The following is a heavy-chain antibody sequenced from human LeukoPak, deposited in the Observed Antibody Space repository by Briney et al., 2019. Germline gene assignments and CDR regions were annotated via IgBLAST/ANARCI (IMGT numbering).Heavy chain of an antibody. D-gene: IGHD1-26*01. CDR2: MYYSGSG. CDR3: ARDPGWEGPSPYYYYMDV. CDR1: AGSISSYY. V-gene: IGHV4-59*12. J-gene: IGHJ6*03. Sequence: KPSETLSLTCTVSAGSISSYYWSRIRQPPGKGLEWIAYMYYSGSGNYNPSLKSRVTMSIDTSKNQFSLKLSSVTATDTAVYYCARDPGWEGPSPYYYYMDVWGKGTTVTVSS.